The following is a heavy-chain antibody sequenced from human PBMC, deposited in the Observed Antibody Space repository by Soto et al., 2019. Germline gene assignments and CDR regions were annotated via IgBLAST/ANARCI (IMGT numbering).Heavy chain of an antibody. J-gene: IGHJ4*02. CDR2: IYYSGST. CDR3: ARQLAAAGTFDY. V-gene: IGHV4-59*08. D-gene: IGHD6-13*01. CDR1: GGSISSYY. Sequence: PSETLSLTCTVSGGSISSYYWSWIRQPPGKGLEWIGYIYYSGSTNYNPSLKSRVTISVDTSKNQFSLKLSSVTAADTAVYYCARQLAAAGTFDYWGQGTLVTVSS.